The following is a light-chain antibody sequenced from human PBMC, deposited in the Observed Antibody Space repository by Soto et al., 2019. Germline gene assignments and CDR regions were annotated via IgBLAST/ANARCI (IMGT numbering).Light chain of an antibody. CDR1: ESISSW. V-gene: IGKV1-5*03. CDR2: KAS. CDR3: HQYSASHT. J-gene: IGKJ4*01. Sequence: DIQMTQSPSTLSASVGDRIIITCRASESISSWLAWYQQKPGKAPKLLIYKASTLESGVPSRFSASGSGTVFTLTISSLQPDDSATYFCHQYSASHTFGGGTKVEIK.